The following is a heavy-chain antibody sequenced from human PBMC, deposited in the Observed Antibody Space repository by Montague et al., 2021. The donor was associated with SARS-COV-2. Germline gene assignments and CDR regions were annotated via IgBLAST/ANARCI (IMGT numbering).Heavy chain of an antibody. Sequence: SETLSLTCTVPSGAAVWGTYDAGWNRQRPSTGLRSIGYIDYSGSTSYNPSLKSRVTISVDMSKNQFSLKLNSVTAADTAVYYCASSGGYYYYYQGVDVWGQGTTVTVSS. V-gene: IGHV4-61*01. CDR1: SGAAVWGTYD. CDR2: IDYSGST. CDR3: ASSGGYYYYYQGVDV. J-gene: IGHJ6*02. D-gene: IGHD3-10*01.